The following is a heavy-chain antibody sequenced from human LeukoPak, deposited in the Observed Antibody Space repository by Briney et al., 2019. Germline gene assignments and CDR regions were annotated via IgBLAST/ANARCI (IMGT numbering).Heavy chain of an antibody. D-gene: IGHD2-2*01. CDR1: GYTFTNYG. J-gene: IGHJ5*02. CDR3: ARFIDIVVVPAALGWFDP. Sequence: ASVKVSCKASGYTFTNYGISWVRQAPGQGLEWMGGIIPIFGTANYAQKFQGRVTITADESTSTAYMELSSLRSEDTAVYYCARFIDIVVVPAALGWFDPWGQGTLVTVSS. CDR2: IIPIFGTA. V-gene: IGHV1-69*13.